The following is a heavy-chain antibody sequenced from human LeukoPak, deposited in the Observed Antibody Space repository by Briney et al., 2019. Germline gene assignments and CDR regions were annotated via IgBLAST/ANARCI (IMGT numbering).Heavy chain of an antibody. D-gene: IGHD4-23*01. Sequence: GASVKVSCKASGYTFTSYGISWVRQAPGQGLEWVGRIIPIFGTANYAQKFQGRVTITTDESTSTAYMELSSLRSEDTAVYYCARDNTRAYGGNSAGVLYYWGQGTLVTVSS. V-gene: IGHV1-69*05. J-gene: IGHJ4*02. CDR2: IIPIFGTA. CDR3: ARDNTRAYGGNSAGVLYY. CDR1: GYTFTSYG.